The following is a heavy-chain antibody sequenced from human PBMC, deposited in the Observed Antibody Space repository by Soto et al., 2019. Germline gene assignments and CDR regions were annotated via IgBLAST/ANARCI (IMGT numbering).Heavy chain of an antibody. D-gene: IGHD1-1*01. CDR1: GYTFTSYG. V-gene: IGHV1-18*01. Sequence: QVHLVQSGAEVKKPGASVKVSCKASGYTFTSYGITWVRQAPGQGLEWMGWLSAHNGNTDYAQKLQGRVIVTRDTSASTAYMELRCLISDDTAVYYCARGRYGDYWGQGALVTVSS. CDR3: ARGRYGDY. CDR2: LSAHNGNT. J-gene: IGHJ4*02.